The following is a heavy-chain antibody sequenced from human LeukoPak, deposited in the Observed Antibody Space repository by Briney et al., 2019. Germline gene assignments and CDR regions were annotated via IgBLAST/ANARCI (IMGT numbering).Heavy chain of an antibody. V-gene: IGHV1-2*02. CDR1: GYTFTSYG. Sequence: ASVKVSCKASGYTFTSYGISWVRQAPGQGLEWMGWINPNSGGTNYAQKFQGRVTMTRDTSISTAYMELSRLRSDDTAVYYCASINYYGSGRRNWFDPWGQGTLVTVSS. J-gene: IGHJ5*02. D-gene: IGHD3-10*01. CDR3: ASINYYGSGRRNWFDP. CDR2: INPNSGGT.